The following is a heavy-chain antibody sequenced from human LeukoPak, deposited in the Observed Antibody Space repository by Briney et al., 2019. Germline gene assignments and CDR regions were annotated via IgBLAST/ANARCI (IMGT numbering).Heavy chain of an antibody. CDR3: ARDAWYYDFWSGYATRYYYYYMDV. CDR1: GFTFSSYW. J-gene: IGHJ6*03. D-gene: IGHD3-3*01. Sequence: PGGSLRLSCAASGFTFSSYWMSWVRQAPGKGLEWVANIKQDGSEKCYVDSVKGRFAISRDNAKNSLYLQMNSLRAEDTAVYYCARDAWYYDFWSGYATRYYYYYMDVWGKGTTVTVSS. V-gene: IGHV3-7*01. CDR2: IKQDGSEK.